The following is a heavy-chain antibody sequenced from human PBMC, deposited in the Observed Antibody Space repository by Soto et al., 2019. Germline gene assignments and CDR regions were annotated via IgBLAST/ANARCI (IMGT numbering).Heavy chain of an antibody. CDR2: INSDGRST. CDR3: ASSYGSGIYPPKY. J-gene: IGHJ4*02. CDR1: GFTFSSYW. Sequence: EVQLVESGGGLVQPGGSLRLSCAASGFTFSSYWMHWVRQAPGKGLVWVSRINSDGRSTSYADSVKGRFTISRDNAKNTLYLQMNSLRAEDTAVYYCASSYGSGIYPPKYWGQGTLVTVAS. D-gene: IGHD3-10*01. V-gene: IGHV3-74*01.